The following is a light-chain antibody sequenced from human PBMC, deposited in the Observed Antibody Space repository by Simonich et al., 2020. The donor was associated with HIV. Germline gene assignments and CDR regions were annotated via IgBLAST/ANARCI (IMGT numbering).Light chain of an antibody. CDR1: QSVSNN. CDR3: QQYNKWPPMYT. CDR2: GAS. Sequence: EIVLTQSPDTLSLSPGERATLSCRASQSVSNNYLAWYQQKPGQAPRLLIYGASTRATGIPARFSGSGSGTEFTLTISSMRSEDFALYYCQQYNKWPPMYTFGQGTRLEIK. V-gene: IGKV3-15*01. J-gene: IGKJ2*01.